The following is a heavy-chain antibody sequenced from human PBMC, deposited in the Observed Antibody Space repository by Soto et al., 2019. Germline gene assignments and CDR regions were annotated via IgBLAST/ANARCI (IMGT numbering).Heavy chain of an antibody. D-gene: IGHD1-1*01. CDR3: ARSGDNYNRLDY. J-gene: IGHJ4*02. V-gene: IGHV3-11*06. CDR1: GFTFSDYY. CDR2: SSNSGTFS. Sequence: GGSLRLSCEVSGFTFSDYYISWIRQAPGKGLEWISYSSNSGTFSRYADSVEGRFSISRDNTKNLLYLQMNSLRAEDTAVYYCARSGDNYNRLDYWGQGTPVTVSS.